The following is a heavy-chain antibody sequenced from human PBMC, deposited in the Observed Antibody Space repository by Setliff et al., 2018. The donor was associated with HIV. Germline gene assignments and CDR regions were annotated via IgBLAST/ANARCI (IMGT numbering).Heavy chain of an antibody. V-gene: IGHV1-18*01. CDR1: GYTFSSYG. Sequence: ASVKVSCKASGYTFSSYGISWVRQTPGQGLEWMGWISAYNGNTNYAQKLQGRVTMTRDTSINTAYMDLSRLTSDDTAVYYCALANIVSTARWNHWGRGTLVTVS. D-gene: IGHD2-15*01. CDR2: ISAYNGNT. CDR3: ALANIVSTARWNH. J-gene: IGHJ5*02.